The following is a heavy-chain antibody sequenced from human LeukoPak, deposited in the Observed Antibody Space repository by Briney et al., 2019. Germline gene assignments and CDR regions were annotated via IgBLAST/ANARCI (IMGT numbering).Heavy chain of an antibody. D-gene: IGHD3-22*01. CDR3: ATYDSSGYYYVDAFDI. CDR2: ISGYNGNT. CDR1: GYTFTTYG. J-gene: IGHJ3*02. V-gene: IGHV1-18*01. Sequence: ASVKVSCKASGYTFTTYGISWVRQAPGQGLEWMGWISGYNGNTNYAQKFQGRVTMTTDTSTSTAYMELRSLRSDDTAVYYCATYDSSGYYYVDAFDIWGQGTMVTVSS.